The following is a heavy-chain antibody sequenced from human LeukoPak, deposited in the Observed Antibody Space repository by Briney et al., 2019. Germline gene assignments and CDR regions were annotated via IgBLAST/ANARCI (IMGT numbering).Heavy chain of an antibody. CDR1: GFTVSSNY. J-gene: IGHJ6*02. D-gene: IGHD5-24*01. V-gene: IGHV3-66*01. Sequence: GGSLRLSCAASGFTVSSNYMSWVRQAPGKGLEWVSLIYSGGSTYYVDSVKGRFTISRDNSKNTLNLQMNSLRDEDTAVYYCASRDKGYYYGMDVWGQGTTVTVSS. CDR3: ASRDKGYYYGMDV. CDR2: IYSGGST.